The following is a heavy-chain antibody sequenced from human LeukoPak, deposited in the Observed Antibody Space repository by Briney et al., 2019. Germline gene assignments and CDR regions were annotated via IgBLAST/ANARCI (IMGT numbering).Heavy chain of an antibody. J-gene: IGHJ4*02. CDR1: GGSISSGDYY. CDR3: ARLRPNLYCSSTSCYRIAVAGYFDY. Sequence: SQTLSLTCTVSGGSISSGDYYWSWIRQPPGKGLEWIGEINHSGSTNYNPSLKSRVTTSVDTSKNQFSLKLSSMTAADTAVYYCARLRPNLYCSSTSCYRIAVAGYFDYWGQGTLVTVSS. CDR2: INHSGST. V-gene: IGHV4-30-4*01. D-gene: IGHD2-2*01.